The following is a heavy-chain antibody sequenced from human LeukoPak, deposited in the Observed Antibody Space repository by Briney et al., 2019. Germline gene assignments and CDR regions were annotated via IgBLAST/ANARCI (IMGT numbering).Heavy chain of an antibody. D-gene: IGHD6-6*01. CDR2: IYTSGNT. CDR1: GGSISSYY. J-gene: IGHJ4*02. CDR3: ARDKREYGSSSGLDY. Sequence: SETLSLTCTVSGGSISSYYWSWVRQPAGKGLEWIGRIYTSGNTNYNPSLKGRVTMTVDTSKNQFSLNLSSVTAADTAVYYCARDKREYGSSSGLDYWGQGTLVTVSS. V-gene: IGHV4-4*07.